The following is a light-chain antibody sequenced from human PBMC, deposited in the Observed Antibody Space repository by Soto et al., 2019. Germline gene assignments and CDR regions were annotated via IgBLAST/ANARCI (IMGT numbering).Light chain of an antibody. J-gene: IGKJ5*01. Sequence: DIVLTQSPATLSVSPWERATLSCRASQSVSSNLAWYQQKPGQAPRLLIYDASTRATVIPARFSGSGSGTEFTLTISSLQSEDFAVYYCQQYNDWPPITFGQGTRLEIK. V-gene: IGKV3-15*01. CDR3: QQYNDWPPIT. CDR2: DAS. CDR1: QSVSSN.